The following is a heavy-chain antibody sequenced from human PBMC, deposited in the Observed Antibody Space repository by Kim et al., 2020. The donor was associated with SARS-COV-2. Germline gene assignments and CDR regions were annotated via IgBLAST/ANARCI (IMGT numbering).Heavy chain of an antibody. Sequence: SVKVSCKASGGTFSSYAISWVRQAPGQGLEWMGGIIPIFGTANYAQKFQGRVTITADESTSTAYMELSSLRSEDTAVYYCARDDAFTIFGVVTPGYGMDVWGQGTTVTVSS. D-gene: IGHD3-3*01. V-gene: IGHV1-69*13. CDR3: ARDDAFTIFGVVTPGYGMDV. CDR2: IIPIFGTA. CDR1: GGTFSSYA. J-gene: IGHJ6*02.